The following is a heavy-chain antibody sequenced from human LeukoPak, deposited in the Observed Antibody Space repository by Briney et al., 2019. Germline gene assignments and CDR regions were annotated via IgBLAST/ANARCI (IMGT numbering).Heavy chain of an antibody. CDR1: GYTFTSYD. D-gene: IGHD2-2*01. V-gene: IGHV1-8*03. CDR2: MNPNSGNT. J-gene: IGHJ5*02. CDR3: ARGRPASFDP. Sequence: ASVKVSCKASGYTFTSYDINWVRQATGQGLEWLGWMNPNSGNTGYAQKFQGRVTITRDTSINTAYMELSNLGSEDTAVYYCARGRPASFDPWGQGTLVTVSS.